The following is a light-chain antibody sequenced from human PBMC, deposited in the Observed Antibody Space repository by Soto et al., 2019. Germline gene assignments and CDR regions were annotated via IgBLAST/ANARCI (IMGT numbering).Light chain of an antibody. CDR2: DVT. CDR3: SSYPSTSTYV. V-gene: IGLV2-14*01. Sequence: SDLNQPAYVSGSPGQSITISCTGTSSDVGGYNYVSWYQQHPGKAPKLMIYDVTYRPSGVSNRFSGSKSGTTASLTLSGLQAEDEADYYCSSYPSTSTYVFGTGTKVTVL. CDR1: SSDVGGYNY. J-gene: IGLJ1*01.